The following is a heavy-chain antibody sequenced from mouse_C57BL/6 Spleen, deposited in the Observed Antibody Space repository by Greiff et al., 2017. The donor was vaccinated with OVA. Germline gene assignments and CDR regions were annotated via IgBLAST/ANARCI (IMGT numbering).Heavy chain of an antibody. Sequence: VQVVESGPGLVQPSQSLSITCTVSGFSLTSYGVHWVRQSPGKGLEWLGVIWSGGSTDYNAAFISRLSISKDNSKSQVFFKMNSLQADDTAIYYCARDYGSSYCWYFDVWGTGTTVTVSS. CDR3: ARDYGSSYCWYFDV. CDR2: IWSGGST. J-gene: IGHJ1*03. V-gene: IGHV2-2*01. D-gene: IGHD1-1*01. CDR1: GFSLTSYG.